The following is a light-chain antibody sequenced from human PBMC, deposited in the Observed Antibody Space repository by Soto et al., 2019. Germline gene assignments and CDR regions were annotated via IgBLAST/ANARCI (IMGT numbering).Light chain of an antibody. V-gene: IGKV3-15*01. J-gene: IGKJ2*01. CDR1: QSISSN. CDR3: QHYFNWPYT. Sequence: EIVMTQSPATLSVSPGERTTLSCRASQSISSNLAWYQQKPGQAPRLLIYGASTRATGIPARFSGSGSGTDFTLTISSLQSEDFALYYCQHYFNWPYTFGQGTKVDIK. CDR2: GAS.